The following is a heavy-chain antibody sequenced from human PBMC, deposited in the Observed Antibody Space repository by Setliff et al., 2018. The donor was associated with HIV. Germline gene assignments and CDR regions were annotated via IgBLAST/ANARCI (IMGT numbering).Heavy chain of an antibody. Sequence: PSETLSLTCAVYGGSFSGYYWSWIRQPPGKGLEWIGEINHSGSTHYNPSLKRRVTISIDKSKKQFSLKVRSVTAADTAVYYCARELGVAAGAFDSWGQGTLVTVSS. CDR3: ARELGVAAGAFDS. J-gene: IGHJ4*02. D-gene: IGHD6-13*01. V-gene: IGHV4-34*01. CDR1: GGSFSGYY. CDR2: INHSGST.